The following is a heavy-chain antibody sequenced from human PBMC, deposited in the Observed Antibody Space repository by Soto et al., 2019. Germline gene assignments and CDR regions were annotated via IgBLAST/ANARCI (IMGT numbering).Heavy chain of an antibody. V-gene: IGHV1-18*01. CDR3: ARIYSTIFGVVIMAFDY. J-gene: IGHJ4*02. Sequence: ASVKVSCKASGYTFTSYGISWVRQAPGQGLEWMGWISAYNGNTNYAQKLQGRVTMTTDTSTSTAYMELRSLRSDDTAVYYCARIYSTIFGVVIMAFDYWGQGTLVTVSS. CDR1: GYTFTSYG. CDR2: ISAYNGNT. D-gene: IGHD3-3*01.